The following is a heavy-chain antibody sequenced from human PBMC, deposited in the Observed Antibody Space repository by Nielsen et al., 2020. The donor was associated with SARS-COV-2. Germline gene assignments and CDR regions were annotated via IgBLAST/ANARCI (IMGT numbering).Heavy chain of an antibody. CDR2: ISYDGSNK. D-gene: IGHD3-22*01. V-gene: IGHV3-30*18. Sequence: GGSLRLSCAASGFTFSSYGMHWVRQAPGKGLEWVAVISYDGSNKYYADSVKGRFTISRDNSKNTLYLQMNSLRAEDTAVYYCAKVGGTMTPDYWGQGTLSPSPQ. CDR1: GFTFSSYG. CDR3: AKVGGTMTPDY. J-gene: IGHJ4*02.